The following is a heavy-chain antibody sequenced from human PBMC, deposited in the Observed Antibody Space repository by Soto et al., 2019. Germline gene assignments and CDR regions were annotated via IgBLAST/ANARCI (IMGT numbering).Heavy chain of an antibody. Sequence: QVQLQESGPGLVKPSQTLSLTCTVSGGSISSGDYYWSWIRQPPGNGLEWIGYIYYSGSTYYNPSLKSRVTISVDTSKNQFSLKLSSVTAADTAVYYCARAEGKLRYFDWFSPWGQGTLVTVSS. CDR3: ARAEGKLRYFDWFSP. J-gene: IGHJ5*02. CDR2: IYYSGST. D-gene: IGHD3-9*01. V-gene: IGHV4-30-4*01. CDR1: GGSISSGDYY.